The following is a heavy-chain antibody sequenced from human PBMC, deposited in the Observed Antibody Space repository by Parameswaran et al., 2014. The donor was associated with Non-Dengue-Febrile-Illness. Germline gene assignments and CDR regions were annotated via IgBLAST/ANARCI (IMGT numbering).Heavy chain of an antibody. D-gene: IGHD2-21*01. CDR2: IKQDGSEE. CDR3: ARVVEGFFDY. J-gene: IGHJ4*02. V-gene: IGHV3-7*01. Sequence: VRQMPGKGLEWVPNIKQDGSEEYYVDSVKGRFTISRDNAKNSLYLQMNSLRAEDTAVYYCARVVEGFFDYWGQGTLVTVSS.